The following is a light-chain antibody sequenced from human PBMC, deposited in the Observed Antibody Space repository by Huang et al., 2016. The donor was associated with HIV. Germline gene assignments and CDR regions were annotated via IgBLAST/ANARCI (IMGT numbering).Light chain of an antibody. CDR1: QSVRSFY. CDR2: GSS. J-gene: IGKJ1*01. CDR3: QQYGSSPRT. Sequence: EIVLTQSPGTLSLSPGERATLSCRASQSVRSFYLAWYQQKPGQAPRLLSYGSSSRATGIPDRFSGSGSGTDFTLTISRLEPEDFAVYYCQQYGSSPRTFGQGTKVEIK. V-gene: IGKV3-20*01.